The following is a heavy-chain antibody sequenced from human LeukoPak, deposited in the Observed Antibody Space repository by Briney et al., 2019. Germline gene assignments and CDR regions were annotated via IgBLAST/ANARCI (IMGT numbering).Heavy chain of an antibody. CDR1: GLIFSSRW. D-gene: IGHD1-26*01. Sequence: GGSLRLSCAASGLIFSSRWMSWVRQAPGKGLEWVANIKRDGSGEYYVDSVKGRFTISRDNAKNSLYLQMNSLRAEDTAVYYCASLLGDKTIFDYWGQGTLVTVSS. CDR2: IKRDGSGE. J-gene: IGHJ4*02. CDR3: ASLLGDKTIFDY. V-gene: IGHV3-7*01.